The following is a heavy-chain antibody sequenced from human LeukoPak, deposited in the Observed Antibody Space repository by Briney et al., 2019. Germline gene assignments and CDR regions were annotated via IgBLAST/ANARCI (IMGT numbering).Heavy chain of an antibody. CDR1: GVTFSSYA. Sequence: GGSLRLSCAASGVTFSSYAMSWVRQAPGKGLEWVSAISGSPSTTYYADSVKGRFTISSDNSNNTLFPQMVSLRDEDTAVYFCAKDLGIAAADWGQGTLVTVSS. CDR2: ISGSPSTT. CDR3: AKDLGIAAAD. J-gene: IGHJ4*02. V-gene: IGHV3-23*01. D-gene: IGHD6-13*01.